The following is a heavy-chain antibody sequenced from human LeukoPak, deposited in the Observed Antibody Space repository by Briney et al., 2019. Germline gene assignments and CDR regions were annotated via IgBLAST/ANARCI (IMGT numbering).Heavy chain of an antibody. CDR3: ASSYYHGSGSYFYMDV. J-gene: IGHJ6*03. V-gene: IGHV1-8*01. CDR2: MNPNSGNT. CDR1: GYTFTSYD. D-gene: IGHD3-10*01. Sequence: ASVKVSCKASGYTFTSYDINWVRQATGQGLEWMGWMNPNSGNTGYAQKFQGRVTMTRNTSISTAYMELSSLRSEDTAVYYCASSYYHGSGSYFYMDVWGKGTTVTVSS.